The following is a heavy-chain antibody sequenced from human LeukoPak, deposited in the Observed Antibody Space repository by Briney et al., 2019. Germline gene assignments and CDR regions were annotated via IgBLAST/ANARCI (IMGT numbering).Heavy chain of an antibody. CDR3: ARLGKYGGMDV. CDR2: IKPDGSEK. D-gene: IGHD3-10*01. J-gene: IGHJ6*02. V-gene: IGHV3-7*01. CDR1: DFTFSSLW. Sequence: GGSLRLSCAASDFTFSSLWMNWVRQAPGKGLEWVANIKPDGSEKYYVDSVKGRFTISRDNSKNTLYLQMNSLRAEDTAVYYCARLGKYGGMDVWGQGTTVTVSS.